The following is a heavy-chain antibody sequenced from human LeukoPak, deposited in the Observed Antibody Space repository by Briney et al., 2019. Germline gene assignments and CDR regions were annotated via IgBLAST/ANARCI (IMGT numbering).Heavy chain of an antibody. CDR2: ISYDGSNK. CDR3: AKGRDVVVVAARRYYYYGMDV. J-gene: IGHJ6*02. Sequence: GGSLRLSCAASGFTFSSYGMHWVRQAPGKGLEWVAVISYDGSNKYYADSVKGRFTISRDNSKNTLYLQMNSLRAEDTAVYYCAKGRDVVVVAARRYYYYGMDVWGQGTTVTVSS. D-gene: IGHD2-15*01. V-gene: IGHV3-30*18. CDR1: GFTFSSYG.